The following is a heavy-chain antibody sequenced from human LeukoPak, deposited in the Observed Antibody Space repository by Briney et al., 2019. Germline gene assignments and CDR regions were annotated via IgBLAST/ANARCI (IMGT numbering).Heavy chain of an antibody. Sequence: PSETLSLTCTVSGGSIRNYYWSWIRQPPGKGPEWIGYVFYSGSTNYNPSLNSRATISVDTSQNRFSLKLSSVTAADTAVYYCVRESIRTVGDFDFWDQGTLVTVSS. CDR3: VRESIRTVGDFDF. V-gene: IGHV4-59*01. CDR2: VFYSGST. J-gene: IGHJ4*02. D-gene: IGHD1-14*01. CDR1: GGSIRNYY.